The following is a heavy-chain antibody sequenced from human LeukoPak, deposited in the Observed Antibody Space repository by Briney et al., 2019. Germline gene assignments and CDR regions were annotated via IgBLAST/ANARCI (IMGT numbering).Heavy chain of an antibody. CDR3: AREIVVVPSAMGFDP. V-gene: IGHV1-46*01. Sequence: ASVKVSCKASGYTFTGYYMHGVRQAPGQGLEWMGVINPSGGSTSFAQKFQARLTMTRDTSTSTVYMELSGLSSEDTAVYYCAREIVVVPSAMGFDPWGQGTLVTVSS. CDR1: GYTFTGYY. J-gene: IGHJ5*02. D-gene: IGHD2-2*01. CDR2: INPSGGST.